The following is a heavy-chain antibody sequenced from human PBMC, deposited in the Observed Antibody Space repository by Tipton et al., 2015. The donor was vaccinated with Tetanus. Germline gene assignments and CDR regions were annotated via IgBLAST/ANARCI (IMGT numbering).Heavy chain of an antibody. V-gene: IGHV4-59*01. CDR2: IYYSGDT. CDR1: GDSITSFY. CDR3: ARSHVFRLTLFGEEIPRSGRFDP. Sequence: TLSLTCTVSGDSITSFYWNWIRQSPGKGLEWLGNIYYSGDTDYNPSLQSRATISLDTAKNHFSLRLNSVTAADTAVYYCARSHVFRLTLFGEEIPRSGRFDPWGQGTLVTVSS. J-gene: IGHJ5*02. D-gene: IGHD3-3*01.